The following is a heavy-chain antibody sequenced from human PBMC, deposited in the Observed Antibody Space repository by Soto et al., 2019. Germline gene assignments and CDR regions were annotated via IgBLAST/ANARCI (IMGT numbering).Heavy chain of an antibody. V-gene: IGHV1-3*01. CDR2: INGGNGDT. D-gene: IGHD3-9*01. CDR1: GYTFTTNN. CDR3: ARQQPIYKSLTGHSYPLDY. Sequence: QVHLVQSGTEVKKPGASVKVSCKASGYTFTTNNIHWVRQAPGHTLEWMGWINGGNGDTKYSQNFQGRLTMTGDTSASTVYMELSSLTSEDTAVYYCARQQPIYKSLTGHSYPLDYWGQGALVTVSS. J-gene: IGHJ4*02.